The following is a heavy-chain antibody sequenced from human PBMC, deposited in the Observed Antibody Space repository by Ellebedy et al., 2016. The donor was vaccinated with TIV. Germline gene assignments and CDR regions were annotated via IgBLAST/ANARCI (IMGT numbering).Heavy chain of an antibody. CDR2: IYYSGST. Sequence: GSLRLXCTVSGGSISSGDYYWSWIRQPPGKGLEWIGSIYYSGSTYYNPSLKSRVTISVDTSKNQFSLKLSSVTAADTAVYYCARDISYYYDSSGYYYFDYWGQGTLVTVSS. D-gene: IGHD3-22*01. V-gene: IGHV4-39*07. J-gene: IGHJ4*02. CDR1: GGSISSGDYY. CDR3: ARDISYYYDSSGYYYFDY.